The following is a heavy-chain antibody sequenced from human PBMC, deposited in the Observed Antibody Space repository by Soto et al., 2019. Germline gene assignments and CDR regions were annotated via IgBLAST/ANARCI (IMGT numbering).Heavy chain of an antibody. CDR1: GYTFTSHG. CDR3: ARLLTEGATFREDAFDM. J-gene: IGHJ3*02. D-gene: IGHD1-26*01. CDR2: ISTFNGKT. V-gene: IGHV1-18*01. Sequence: QDQLVQSGAEVRKPGASVKVSCRSSGYTFTSHGFAWVRQAPGQGLEWMGWISTFNGKTDYAQKFQGRVTMTADTRTITGYMELSSLRSDDTAVYYCARLLTEGATFREDAFDMWGPGTKVTVSS.